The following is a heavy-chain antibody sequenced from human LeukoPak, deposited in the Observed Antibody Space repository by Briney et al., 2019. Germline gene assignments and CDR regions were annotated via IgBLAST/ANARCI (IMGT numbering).Heavy chain of an antibody. Sequence: GASVKVSCKASGYTFTRYGISWVRQAPGQGLEWMGWISAYNGNTNYAQKLQGRVTMTTDTSTSTAYMELRSLRSDDTAVYYCARGGYCSSTSCRPPHFQHWGQGTLVTVSS. D-gene: IGHD2-2*01. CDR2: ISAYNGNT. J-gene: IGHJ1*01. CDR3: ARGGYCSSTSCRPPHFQH. V-gene: IGHV1-18*01. CDR1: GYTFTRYG.